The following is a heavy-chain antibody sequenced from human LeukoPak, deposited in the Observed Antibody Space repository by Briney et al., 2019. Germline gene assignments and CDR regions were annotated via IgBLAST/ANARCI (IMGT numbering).Heavy chain of an antibody. V-gene: IGHV3-64D*06. CDR2: ISSNGGST. D-gene: IGHD3-10*01. CDR1: EFTFISYA. Sequence: GGSLRLSCSASEFTFISYAMHWVRQAPGKGLEYVSSISSNGGSTYYADSVKGRFTISRDNSKNTLYLQMSSLRTEDTAVYYCVKGKGGYYYGSGSYYTDWGQGTPVTVSS. J-gene: IGHJ4*02. CDR3: VKGKGGYYYGSGSYYTD.